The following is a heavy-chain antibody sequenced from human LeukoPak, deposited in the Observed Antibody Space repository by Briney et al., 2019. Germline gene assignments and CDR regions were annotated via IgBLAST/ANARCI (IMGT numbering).Heavy chain of an antibody. Sequence: GAPVKVSCKTSGYTFTGYYMHWVRQATGQGLEWMGWMNPNSGNTGCAQKFKGRVTITRNTSISTAYMELSSLRSEDTAVYYCARRHYYGSGSYSSYYYYYYMDVWGKGTTVTVSS. J-gene: IGHJ6*03. CDR3: ARRHYYGSGSYSSYYYYYYMDV. CDR1: GYTFTGYY. V-gene: IGHV1-8*03. D-gene: IGHD3-10*01. CDR2: MNPNSGNT.